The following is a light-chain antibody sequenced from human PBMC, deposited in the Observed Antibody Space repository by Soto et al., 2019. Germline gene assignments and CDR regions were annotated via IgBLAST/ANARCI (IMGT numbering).Light chain of an antibody. CDR2: KAS. Sequence: DIPMTQSPSSLSASVEDRVTITCQASQDIGNYLNWYQQKPGKAPKLLIYKASTLKSGVPSRFSGSGSGTEFTLTISSLQPDDFATYYCQHYNSYSEAFGQGTKVDI. CDR3: QHYNSYSEA. J-gene: IGKJ1*01. CDR1: QDIGNY. V-gene: IGKV1-5*03.